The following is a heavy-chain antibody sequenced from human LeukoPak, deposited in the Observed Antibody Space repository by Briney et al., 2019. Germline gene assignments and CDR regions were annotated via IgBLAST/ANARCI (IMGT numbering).Heavy chain of an antibody. CDR3: AKDLGSSWISQVLRYYYYYMDV. D-gene: IGHD6-13*01. J-gene: IGHJ6*03. V-gene: IGHV3-30*02. CDR2: IRYDGSNK. Sequence: PGGSLRLSCAASGFTFSSYGMHWVRQAPGKGLEWVAFIRYDGSNKYYADSVKGRFTISRDNSKNTLYLQMNSLRAEDTAVYYCAKDLGSSWISQVLRYYYYYMDVWGKGTTVTISS. CDR1: GFTFSSYG.